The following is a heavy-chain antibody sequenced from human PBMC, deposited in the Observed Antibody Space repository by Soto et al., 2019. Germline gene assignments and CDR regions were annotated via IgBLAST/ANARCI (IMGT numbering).Heavy chain of an antibody. V-gene: IGHV3-23*01. Sequence: GGSLRLSCAASGFTFSDYAMTWIRQAPGKGLEWVSVISGSGGSTFYAGSVKGRFTIYSDSSKNTVYLQMNSLRVEDTAVYYCARDLSSTWYPLDYWGQGTLVTVSS. J-gene: IGHJ4*02. CDR2: ISGSGGST. CDR3: ARDLSSTWYPLDY. CDR1: GFTFSDYA. D-gene: IGHD6-13*01.